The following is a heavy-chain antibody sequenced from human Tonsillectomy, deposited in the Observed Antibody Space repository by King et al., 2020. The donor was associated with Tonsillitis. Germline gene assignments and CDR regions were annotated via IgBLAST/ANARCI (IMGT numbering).Heavy chain of an antibody. D-gene: IGHD2-2*01. CDR2: ISSSGSTI. J-gene: IGHJ3*02. CDR1: GFTFSSYE. Sequence: VQLVESGGGLVQPGGSLRLSCAASGFTFSSYEMNWVRQAPGKGLEWDSYISSSGSTIYYTDSVKGRFTITRDNAKNSLYLQMNSLRAEDTAVYYCARIRTTSALAFDIWGQGTMVTVSS. V-gene: IGHV3-48*03. CDR3: ARIRTTSALAFDI.